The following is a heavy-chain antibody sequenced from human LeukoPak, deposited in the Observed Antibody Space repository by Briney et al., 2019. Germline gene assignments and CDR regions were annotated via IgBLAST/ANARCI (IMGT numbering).Heavy chain of an antibody. J-gene: IGHJ4*02. Sequence: GGSLRLSCAASGFTFSSYGMHWVRQAPGKGLEWVAFIRYDGSNKYYADSVKGRFTISRDNSKNTLYLQMNSLRAEDTAVYYCAKDSRRYCSSTSCSYFDYWGQGTLVTVSS. CDR1: GFTFSSYG. CDR3: AKDSRRYCSSTSCSYFDY. V-gene: IGHV3-30*02. D-gene: IGHD2-2*01. CDR2: IRYDGSNK.